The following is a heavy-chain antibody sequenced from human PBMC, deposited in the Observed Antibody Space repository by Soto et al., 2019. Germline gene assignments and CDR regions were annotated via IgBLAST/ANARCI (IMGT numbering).Heavy chain of an antibody. D-gene: IGHD3-10*01. CDR1: GFTFSSYG. J-gene: IGHJ4*02. Sequence: GGSLRLSCAASGFTFSSYGMHWVRQAPGKGLEWVAVIWYDGSNKYYADSVKGRFTISRDNSKNTLYLQMNSLRAEDTAVYYCARDGSGLLWFGELFDYWGQGTLVTVSS. CDR3: ARDGSGLLWFGELFDY. CDR2: IWYDGSNK. V-gene: IGHV3-33*01.